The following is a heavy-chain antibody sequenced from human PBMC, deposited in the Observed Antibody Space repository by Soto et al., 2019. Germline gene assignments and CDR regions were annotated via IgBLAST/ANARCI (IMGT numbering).Heavy chain of an antibody. J-gene: IGHJ5*02. V-gene: IGHV4-59*01. Sequence: SETLSLTCTVSGGSISSYYWSWIRQPPGKGLEWIGYIYYSGSTNYNPSLKSRVTISVDTSKNQFSLKLSSVTAADTAVYYCARVKQQLVLSVATFEPWGQGTRVTVSS. CDR3: ARVKQQLVLSVATFEP. CDR1: GGSISSYY. D-gene: IGHD6-13*01. CDR2: IYYSGST.